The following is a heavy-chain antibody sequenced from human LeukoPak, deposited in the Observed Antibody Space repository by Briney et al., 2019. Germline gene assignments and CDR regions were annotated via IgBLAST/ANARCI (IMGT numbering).Heavy chain of an antibody. CDR1: GFTFSNSA. V-gene: IGHV3-23*01. Sequence: GGSLTLSCAASGFTFSNSAINWVRQAPGKGLEWVSFVSDSGGSTYYADSVKGRFTISRDNSKNTLNLQMNSLRAEDTAVYYCAKTRGVTARYGMDVWGQGTTVTVSS. CDR3: AKTRGVTARYGMDV. D-gene: IGHD4-23*01. J-gene: IGHJ6*02. CDR2: VSDSGGST.